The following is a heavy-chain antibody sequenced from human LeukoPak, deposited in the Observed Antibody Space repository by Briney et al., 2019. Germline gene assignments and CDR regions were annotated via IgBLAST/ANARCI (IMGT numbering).Heavy chain of an antibody. Sequence: ASVKVSCKASGYSFTSYGISWVRQAPGQGLEWMGWISAYNGNTNYAQKPQGKVTMTTNTTNSTEYMELRNMRCVDTAVYYGARDSGSYNGGGGYYFDYWGQGTLVTVSS. CDR3: ARDSGSYNGGGGYYFDY. CDR2: ISAYNGNT. CDR1: GYSFTSYG. J-gene: IGHJ4*02. D-gene: IGHD1-26*01. V-gene: IGHV1-18*01.